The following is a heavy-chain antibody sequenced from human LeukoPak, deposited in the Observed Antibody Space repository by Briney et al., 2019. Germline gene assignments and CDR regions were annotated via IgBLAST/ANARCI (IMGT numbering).Heavy chain of an antibody. D-gene: IGHD2-21*01. CDR1: GYTLTELS. J-gene: IGHJ3*02. CDR3: ATVMVVITDDAFEM. CDR2: VEPEECEI. V-gene: IGHV1-24*01. Sequence: SVTVSCKVSGYTLTELSIQWLRPAPGKGLAGMGAVEPEECEIIYARKFQRRVNMTEDTSTDTAYMELRSLRSEDTAVFYCATVMVVITDDAFEMWGQGTMVTVSS.